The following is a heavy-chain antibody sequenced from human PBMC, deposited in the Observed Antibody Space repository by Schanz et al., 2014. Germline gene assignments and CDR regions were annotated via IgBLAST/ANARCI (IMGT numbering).Heavy chain of an antibody. D-gene: IGHD3-10*01. CDR3: ARAPTRMNMFRGVTYFFDY. CDR2: ISTYNGHT. V-gene: IGHV1-18*04. Sequence: QVRLVQSCSEASSHGASGPFSFPSPFSLFDTYGFAWVRQAPGQGLEWMGWISTYNGHTRYGQKFQDRLSLTTDTDTATAHVELRSLRTDDTAVYYCARAPTRMNMFRGVTYFFDYWGQGTLVTVSS. CDR1: FSLFDTYG. J-gene: IGHJ4*02.